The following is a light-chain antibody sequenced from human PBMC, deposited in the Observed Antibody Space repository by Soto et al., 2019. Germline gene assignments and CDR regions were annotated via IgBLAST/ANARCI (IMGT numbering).Light chain of an antibody. V-gene: IGLV2-14*01. J-gene: IGLJ3*02. CDR1: SSDVGGYNY. Sequence: QSALTQPASVSGSPGQSITISCTGTSSDVGGYNYVSWYQQHPGKAPKLMIYDVSNRPSGVSNRFSGSKSGNMASLTISGLQAEDEADYYCSSYTSSSTSLLVFGGGTKLTVL. CDR3: SSYTSSSTSLLV. CDR2: DVS.